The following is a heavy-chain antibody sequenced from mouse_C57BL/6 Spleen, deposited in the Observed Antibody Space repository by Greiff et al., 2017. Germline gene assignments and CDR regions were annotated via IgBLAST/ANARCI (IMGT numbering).Heavy chain of an antibody. CDR2: IYPGSGST. CDR3: ARELPRSFDY. CDR1: GYTFTSYW. D-gene: IGHD1-3*01. V-gene: IGHV1-55*01. J-gene: IGHJ2*01. Sequence: VQLQQSGPELVKPGASVKMSCKASGYTFTSYWITWVKQRPGQGLEWIGDIYPGSGSTNYNEKFKSKATLTVDTSSSTAYMQLSSLTSEDSAVYYWARELPRSFDYWGQGTTLTVSS.